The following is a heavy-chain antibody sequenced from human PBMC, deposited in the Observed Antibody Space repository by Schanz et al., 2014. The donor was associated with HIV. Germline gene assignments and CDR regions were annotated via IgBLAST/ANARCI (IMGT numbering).Heavy chain of an antibody. CDR2: ISGSGGST. CDR3: AKGGFYGDYVSYYYGLDV. D-gene: IGHD4-17*01. Sequence: EEQVLESGGGLVQPGGSLRLSCAASGFTFSRYAMSWVRQAPGKGLEWVSSISGSGGSTYYADSVKGRFTISRGNSKNTLYLQMNSLRAEDTAVYYCAKGGFYGDYVSYYYGLDVWGQGTTVIVSS. V-gene: IGHV3-23*01. J-gene: IGHJ6*02. CDR1: GFTFSRYA.